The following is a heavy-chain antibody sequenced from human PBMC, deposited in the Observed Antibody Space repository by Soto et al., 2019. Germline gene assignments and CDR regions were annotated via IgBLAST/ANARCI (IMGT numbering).Heavy chain of an antibody. J-gene: IGHJ5*02. CDR1: GYRFTSYC. Sequence: PGESLKISCTGSGYRFTSYCISWVRQMHGKGLEWMGRIDPSDSYTNYSPSFQGHVTISADKSISTAYLQWSSLKASDTAMYYCARRGYCSGGSCYSRHNWWFDPWGQGTLVTVSS. V-gene: IGHV5-10-1*01. CDR2: IDPSDSYT. D-gene: IGHD2-15*01. CDR3: ARRGYCSGGSCYSRHNWWFDP.